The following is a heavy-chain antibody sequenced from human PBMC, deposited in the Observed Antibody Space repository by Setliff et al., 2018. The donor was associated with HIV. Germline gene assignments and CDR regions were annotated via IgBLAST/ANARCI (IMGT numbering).Heavy chain of an antibody. V-gene: IGHV1-69*10. CDR1: GGTFSDFR. CDR3: ARDKGIREAASLDY. D-gene: IGHD6-13*01. Sequence: SVKVSCKASGGTFSDFRITGVRQAPGQGLEWMGEITPFVGITNYAQKFQGRVTISADESTATAYIELSSLTSQDTAVYYCARDKGIREAASLDYWGQGSLVTVSS. J-gene: IGHJ4*02. CDR2: ITPFVGIT.